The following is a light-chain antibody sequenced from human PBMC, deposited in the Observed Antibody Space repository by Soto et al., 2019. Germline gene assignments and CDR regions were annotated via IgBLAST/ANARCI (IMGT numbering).Light chain of an antibody. J-gene: IGKJ2*01. CDR1: QSVNSNY. CDR3: QQYGSSPLYT. Sequence: EIVLTQSPGTLSLSPGERATLSCRASQSVNSNYLAWYHQNPGQAPRLLIYGASSRATGIPDRFSGSGSGTDFTLTISRLEPEDFAVYYCQQYGSSPLYTFGQGTKLEIK. CDR2: GAS. V-gene: IGKV3-20*01.